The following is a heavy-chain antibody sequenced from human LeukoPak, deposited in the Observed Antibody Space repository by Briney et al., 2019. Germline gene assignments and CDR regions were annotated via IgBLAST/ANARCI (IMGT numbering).Heavy chain of an antibody. CDR2: INPNSGGT. CDR1: GYTFTGYY. J-gene: IGHJ4*02. CDR3: ARLISSSWYGVFDY. D-gene: IGHD6-13*01. Sequence: ASVKVSCKASGYTFTGYYMHWVRQAPGQGLEWMGRINPNSGGTNYAQKFQGRVTMTRDTSTSTAYMELSRLRSDDTAVYYCARLISSSWYGVFDYWGQGTLVTVSS. V-gene: IGHV1-2*06.